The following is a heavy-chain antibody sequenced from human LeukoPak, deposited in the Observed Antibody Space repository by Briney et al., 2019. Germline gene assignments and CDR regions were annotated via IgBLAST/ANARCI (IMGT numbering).Heavy chain of an antibody. Sequence: SVKVSCKASGDTFSSYAISWVRQAPGQGLEWMGGIIPIFGTANYAQKFQGRVTTTADESTSTAYMELSSLRSEDTAVYYCARVGRRGYWGQGTLVTVSS. D-gene: IGHD1-1*01. CDR2: IIPIFGTA. J-gene: IGHJ4*02. CDR3: ARVGRRGY. V-gene: IGHV1-69*13. CDR1: GDTFSSYA.